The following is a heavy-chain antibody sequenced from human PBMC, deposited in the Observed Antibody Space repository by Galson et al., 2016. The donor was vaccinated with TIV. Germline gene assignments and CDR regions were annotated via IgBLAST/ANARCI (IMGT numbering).Heavy chain of an antibody. V-gene: IGHV3-23*01. D-gene: IGHD2/OR15-2a*01. CDR3: TKSEYSRLAFDY. Sequence: SLRLSCAASGFTFRHYNMNWVRQAPGKGPEWVSSIGGSGGGTYYADSVKGRFTVSRDNSKNTLFLQMNSVSADDTAFYYCTKSEYSRLAFDYWGRGTLVTVSS. CDR2: IGGSGGGT. CDR1: GFTFRHYN. J-gene: IGHJ4*02.